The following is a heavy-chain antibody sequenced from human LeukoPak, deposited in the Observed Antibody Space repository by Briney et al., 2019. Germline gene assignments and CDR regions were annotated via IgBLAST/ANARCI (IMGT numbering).Heavy chain of an antibody. CDR3: ARDFGGRGYCSGGSCFRGFDP. Sequence: ASVKVSCKASGYTFTGYYMHWVRQAPGQGLEWMGWINPNSGGTNYAQKFQGRVTMTRDTSISTAYMELSRLRSDDTAVYYCARDFGGRGYCSGGSCFRGFDPWAREPWSPSPQ. J-gene: IGHJ5*02. CDR2: INPNSGGT. CDR1: GYTFTGYY. V-gene: IGHV1-2*02. D-gene: IGHD2-15*01.